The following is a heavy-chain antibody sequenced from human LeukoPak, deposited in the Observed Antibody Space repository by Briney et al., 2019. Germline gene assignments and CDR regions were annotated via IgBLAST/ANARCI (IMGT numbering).Heavy chain of an antibody. Sequence: GGSLRFSCAASGFTFSSYAMSWVRQAPGKGLEWVSAISGSGGSTYYADSVKGRFTISRDNSKNTLYLQMNSLRAEDTAVYYCAKDYYGDYVPFDYWGQGTLVTVSS. V-gene: IGHV3-23*01. CDR3: AKDYYGDYVPFDY. CDR1: GFTFSSYA. CDR2: ISGSGGST. D-gene: IGHD4-17*01. J-gene: IGHJ4*02.